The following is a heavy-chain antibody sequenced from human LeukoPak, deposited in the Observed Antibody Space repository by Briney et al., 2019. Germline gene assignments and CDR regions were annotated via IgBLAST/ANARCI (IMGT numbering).Heavy chain of an antibody. V-gene: IGHV4-59*03. D-gene: IGHD5-24*01. CDR1: GGSFSGYY. CDR2: IYYTGST. CDR3: AVTSMATRGWFDP. Sequence: PSETLSLTCAVYGGSFSGYYWSWIRQSPGKGLESLGYIYYTGSTNYNPSLKSRVTMSVDTSNNQFSLRLSSVTAEDTAVYYCAVTSMATRGWFDPWGQGTLVTVSS. J-gene: IGHJ5*02.